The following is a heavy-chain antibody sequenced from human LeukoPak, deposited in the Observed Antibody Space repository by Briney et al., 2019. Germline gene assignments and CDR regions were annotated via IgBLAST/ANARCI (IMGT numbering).Heavy chain of an antibody. Sequence: PSETLSLTCAVSGGSISSSNWWSWVRQPPGKGLEWIGEIYHSGSTNYNPSLKSRVTISVDKSKSQFSLKLSSVTAADTAVYYCARFHPITGTTADRNFDYWGQGTLVTVSS. CDR3: ARFHPITGTTADRNFDY. J-gene: IGHJ4*02. CDR1: GGSISSSNW. CDR2: IYHSGST. D-gene: IGHD1-20*01. V-gene: IGHV4-4*02.